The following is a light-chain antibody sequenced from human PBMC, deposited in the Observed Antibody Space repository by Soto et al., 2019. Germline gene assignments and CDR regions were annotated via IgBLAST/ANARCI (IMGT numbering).Light chain of an antibody. Sequence: EIVLTQSPATLSLSPGERATLSCRASQSVSSYLAWYQQKPGQAPRLLIYDASNRATGIPARFSGSGSGTDFTITISSLEPEDFAVYYSQQRSNWPWTCGQGTKVEIK. CDR1: QSVSSY. CDR3: QQRSNWPWT. V-gene: IGKV3-11*01. J-gene: IGKJ1*01. CDR2: DAS.